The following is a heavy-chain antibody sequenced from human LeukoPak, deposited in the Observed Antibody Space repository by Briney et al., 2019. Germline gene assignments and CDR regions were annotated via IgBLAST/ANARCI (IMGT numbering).Heavy chain of an antibody. CDR2: IKSDGSVT. Sequence: GGSLRLSCAASGFTFSSYWMHWVRQAPGEGLVGVSRIKSDGSVTWYADSVKGRFTISRDNAKNMLYLQMNSLRDEDTAVYFCARDHDAVGTTIDHWGQGTLVTVSS. V-gene: IGHV3-74*01. CDR1: GFTFSSYW. CDR3: ARDHDAVGTTIDH. D-gene: IGHD1-14*01. J-gene: IGHJ4*02.